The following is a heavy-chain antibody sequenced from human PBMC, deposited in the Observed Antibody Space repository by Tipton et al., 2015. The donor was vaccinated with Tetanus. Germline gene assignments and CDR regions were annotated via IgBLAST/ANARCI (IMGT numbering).Heavy chain of an antibody. CDR3: AREYSSGWSVFDY. CDR2: IDSDGSSP. V-gene: IGHV3-74*01. J-gene: IGHJ4*02. CDR1: GFTFSNYW. D-gene: IGHD6-19*01. Sequence: SLRLSCAASGFTFSNYWMHWVRQAPGKGLVWVSRIDSDGSSPRYADSVKGRFTISRDNAKNTLYLQMSSLRAEDTAVYYWAREYSSGWSVFDYWGQGTLVTVSS.